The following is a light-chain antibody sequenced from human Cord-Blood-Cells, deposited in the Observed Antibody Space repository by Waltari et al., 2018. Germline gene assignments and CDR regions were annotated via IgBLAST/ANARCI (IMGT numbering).Light chain of an antibody. CDR1: KLGDKY. CDR3: QAWDSSTVV. J-gene: IGLJ2*01. Sequence: SYELTQPLSVSVSPGQTASINCSGEKLGDKYACWYQQKPGQSPVLVIYQDSKRPSGIPERFSGSNSGNTATLTISGTQAMDEADYYCQAWDSSTVVFGGGTKLTVL. V-gene: IGLV3-1*01. CDR2: QDS.